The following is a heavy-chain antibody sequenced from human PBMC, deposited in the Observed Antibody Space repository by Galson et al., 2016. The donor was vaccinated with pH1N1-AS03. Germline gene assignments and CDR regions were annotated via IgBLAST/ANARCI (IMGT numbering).Heavy chain of an antibody. CDR1: GFTFRSYW. CDR3: ARIKGGGNSDGFDI. Sequence: SLRLSCAASGFTFRSYWMTWVRQAPGKGLEWVANIKQDGSENYSLYSVKGRFTISRDNVENSVYLQLNSLKVEDTAMYYCARIKGGGNSDGFDIWGLGTKVIVSS. CDR2: IKQDGSEN. J-gene: IGHJ3*02. D-gene: IGHD4-23*01. V-gene: IGHV3-7*01.